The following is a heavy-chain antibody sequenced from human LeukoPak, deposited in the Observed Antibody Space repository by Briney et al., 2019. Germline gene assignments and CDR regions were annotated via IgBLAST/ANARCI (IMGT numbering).Heavy chain of an antibody. CDR2: IKEDGSDK. D-gene: IGHD3-10*01. CDR1: GLTFSRFW. J-gene: IGHJ4*02. Sequence: GGSLRLSCAASGLTFSRFWMTWVRQAPGKGLEWVADIKEDGSDKYYVDSVKGQFTVSRDNAKNSLYLQMDSLRDEDTAAYYCARDRGYFVFDYWARGTLVTVFS. V-gene: IGHV3-7*01. CDR3: ARDRGYFVFDY.